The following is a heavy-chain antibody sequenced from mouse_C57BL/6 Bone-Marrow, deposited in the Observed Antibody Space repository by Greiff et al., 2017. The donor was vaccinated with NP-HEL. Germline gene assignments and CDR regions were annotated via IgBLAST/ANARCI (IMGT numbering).Heavy chain of an antibody. V-gene: IGHV1-55*01. CDR1: GYTFTSYW. Sequence: QVQLQQPGAELVKPGASVKMSCKASGYTFTSYWITWVKQRPGQGLEWIGDIYPGSGSTNYNEKFKSKATLTVDTSSSTAYMQLSSLTSEDSAVYYCARWCLLWLRRGGFDYWGQGTTLTVSS. CDR3: ARWCLLWLRRGGFDY. D-gene: IGHD2-9*01. J-gene: IGHJ2*01. CDR2: IYPGSGST.